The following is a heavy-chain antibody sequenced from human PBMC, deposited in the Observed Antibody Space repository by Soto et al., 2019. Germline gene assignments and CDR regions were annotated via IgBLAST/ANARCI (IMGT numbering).Heavy chain of an antibody. D-gene: IGHD2-8*01. J-gene: IGHJ5*02. CDR3: ARTPPHTNSEPTNWFDP. CDR2: IYSSEST. CDR1: GGSISSHY. V-gene: IGHV4-4*07. Sequence: QVQLQESGPGLVKPSETLSLTCSVSGGSISSHYWNWIRQPAGKGLEWIGRIYSSESTNYNPSHKSRVTMFVDTSKNQFSLRLTSVTAADTAVYYCARTPPHTNSEPTNWFDPWGQGTLVTVSS.